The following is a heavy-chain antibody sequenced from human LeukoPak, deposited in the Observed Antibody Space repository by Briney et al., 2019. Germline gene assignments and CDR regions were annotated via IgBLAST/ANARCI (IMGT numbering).Heavy chain of an antibody. Sequence: SETLSLTCTVSGGSISSYYWSWIRQPPGKGLEWIGYIYYSGSTNYNPSLKSRVTISVDTSKNQFSLKLSSVTAADTAVYYCARHDGYWGGGSCYSNAFDIWGQGTMVTVSS. D-gene: IGHD2-15*01. CDR3: ARHDGYWGGGSCYSNAFDI. CDR2: IYYSGST. CDR1: GGSISSYY. J-gene: IGHJ3*02. V-gene: IGHV4-59*08.